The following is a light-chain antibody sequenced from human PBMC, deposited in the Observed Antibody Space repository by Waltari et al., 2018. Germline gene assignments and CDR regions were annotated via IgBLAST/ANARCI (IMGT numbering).Light chain of an antibody. V-gene: IGKV3-15*01. CDR1: QSVSSN. Sequence: EVVMTQSPATLSVYPGARATLSCRASQSVSSNLAWYQQKPGQAPRLLISDASTRATGIPARFSGSGSGTEFTLTISSLQSEDFAVYYCQQYNNWPPMTFGQGTKVEIK. CDR2: DAS. CDR3: QQYNNWPPMT. J-gene: IGKJ1*01.